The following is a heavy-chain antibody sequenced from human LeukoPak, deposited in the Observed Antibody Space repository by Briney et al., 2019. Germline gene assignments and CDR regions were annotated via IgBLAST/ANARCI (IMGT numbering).Heavy chain of an antibody. J-gene: IGHJ2*01. CDR3: ARRWYFDL. Sequence: PGGSLRLSCAASGFTVSSNYMSWVRQAPGKGLEWVAVISNDGSDKYYADSVKGRFTISRDNSKSTLYLQMDSLRTEDTAVYYCARRWYFDLWGRGTLVTVSS. V-gene: IGHV3-30*03. CDR2: ISNDGSDK. CDR1: GFTVSSNY.